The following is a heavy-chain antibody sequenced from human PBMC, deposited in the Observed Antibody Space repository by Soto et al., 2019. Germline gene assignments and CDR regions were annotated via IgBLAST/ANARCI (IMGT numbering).Heavy chain of an antibody. Sequence: QVQLVQSGAEVKKPGASVKVSCKASGYTFSSYGISWVRQAPGQGLEWVGWISAYNDNTNYAQKLQGRVTMTTDTSTSTAYMELRSLRSDDTAVYYCARSNVYSSRLYGMDVWGQGTTVTVSS. J-gene: IGHJ6*02. V-gene: IGHV1-18*01. CDR3: ARSNVYSSRLYGMDV. D-gene: IGHD6-13*01. CDR2: ISAYNDNT. CDR1: GYTFSSYG.